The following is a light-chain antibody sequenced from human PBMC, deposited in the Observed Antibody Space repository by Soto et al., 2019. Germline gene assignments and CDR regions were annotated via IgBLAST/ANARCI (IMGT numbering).Light chain of an antibody. V-gene: IGKV3-11*01. CDR3: QQRSNWPWT. CDR1: QSVSSY. J-gene: IGKJ1*01. Sequence: EILLTQSPATLSLSPGERATLSCRASQSVSSYLAWYQQKPGQAPRLLIYDASNRDTGIPARFSGSGSGTDFTLTISSLEPEDFEVYYCQQRSNWPWTFGQGTKVDI. CDR2: DAS.